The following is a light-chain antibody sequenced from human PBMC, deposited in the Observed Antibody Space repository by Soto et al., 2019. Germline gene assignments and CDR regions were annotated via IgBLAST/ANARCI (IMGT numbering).Light chain of an antibody. V-gene: IGKV3-11*01. Sequence: EIVLRQSPATLSLSPGEGATLSCRASQSVSSYLAWDQQKPGQAPRLLIYDASNRATGIPARFSGSGSGTDFTLIISSLEPEDFAVYYCQQRSNWPVTFGLGTKV. CDR1: QSVSSY. CDR2: DAS. CDR3: QQRSNWPVT. J-gene: IGKJ1*01.